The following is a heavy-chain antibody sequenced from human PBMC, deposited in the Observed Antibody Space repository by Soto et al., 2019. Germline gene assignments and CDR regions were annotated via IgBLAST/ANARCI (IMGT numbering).Heavy chain of an antibody. CDR3: ARVPTPLRYGDPITDWYFDL. D-gene: IGHD4-17*01. Sequence: ASVKVSCKASGYTFTGYYMHWVRQAPGQGLEWMGWINPNSGGTNYAQKFQGWVTMTRDTSISTAYMELSRLRSDDTAVYYCARVPTPLRYGDPITDWYFDLWGRGTLVTVSS. J-gene: IGHJ2*01. CDR2: INPNSGGT. V-gene: IGHV1-2*04. CDR1: GYTFTGYY.